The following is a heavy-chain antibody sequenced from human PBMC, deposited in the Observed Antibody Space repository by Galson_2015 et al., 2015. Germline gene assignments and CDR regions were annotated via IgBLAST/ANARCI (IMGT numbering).Heavy chain of an antibody. Sequence: LSLTCAVYGESISGYYWSWIRQPPRKGLEWIGEINHSGGTNYNPSLKSRVTISVDTSKNQFSLRLSSVTAADTAVYYCARNYDPDAFDIWGQGTMVTVSS. J-gene: IGHJ3*02. V-gene: IGHV4-34*01. CDR3: ARNYDPDAFDI. CDR1: GESISGYY. CDR2: INHSGGT. D-gene: IGHD3-22*01.